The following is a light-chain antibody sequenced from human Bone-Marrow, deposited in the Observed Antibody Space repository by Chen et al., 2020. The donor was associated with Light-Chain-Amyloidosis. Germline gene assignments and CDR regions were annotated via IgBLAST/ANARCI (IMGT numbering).Light chain of an antibody. Sequence: EIVLTPSPGTLSLAPGEGANLSCRSSQTISSNYLTWYQQKFGQAPRLLIYGSSSRATGIPDRFTVSGSWTAFTLTINRLEPEDFAMYYCQRYGTSPLTFGVGTKLEI. J-gene: IGKJ4*01. V-gene: IGKV3-20*01. CDR1: QTISSNY. CDR2: GSS. CDR3: QRYGTSPLT.